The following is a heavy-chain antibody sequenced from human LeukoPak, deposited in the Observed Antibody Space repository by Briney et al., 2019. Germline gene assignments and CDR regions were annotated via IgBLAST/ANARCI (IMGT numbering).Heavy chain of an antibody. V-gene: IGHV4-59*01. D-gene: IGHD6-13*01. CDR1: GGSISSYY. Sequence: PSETLSLTCTVSGGSISSYYWSWIRQPPGKGLEWIGYIYYSGSTNYNPSLKSRVTISVDTSKNQLSLKLSSVTAADTAVYYCALAAGPYNWFDPWGQGTLVTVSS. CDR2: IYYSGST. J-gene: IGHJ5*02. CDR3: ALAAGPYNWFDP.